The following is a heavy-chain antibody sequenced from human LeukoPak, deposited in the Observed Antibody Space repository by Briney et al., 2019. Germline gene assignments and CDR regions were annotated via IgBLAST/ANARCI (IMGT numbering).Heavy chain of an antibody. V-gene: IGHV1-18*01. D-gene: IGHD3-10*01. J-gene: IGHJ3*02. CDR2: ISAYNGNT. CDR3: ATQYYYGSGSYDAFDI. CDR1: GYTFTSYG. Sequence: ASVEVSCKASGYTFTSYGISWVRQAPGQGLEWMGWISAYNGNTNYAQKLQGRVTMTTDTSTSTAYMELRSLRSDDTAVYYCATQYYYGSGSYDAFDIWGQGTMVTVSS.